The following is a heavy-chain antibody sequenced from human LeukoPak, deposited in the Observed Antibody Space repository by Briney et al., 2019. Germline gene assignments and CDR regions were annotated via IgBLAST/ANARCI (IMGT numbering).Heavy chain of an antibody. CDR1: GFTFSTYT. V-gene: IGHV3-48*02. Sequence: GGSPRLSCAASGFTFSTYTMNCVRQAPGKGLEWVSSISTSSTIYYADSVKGRFTISRDNAKNSLYLQMNSLRDEDTAVYFCAREDWYDSSGYNPFDYWGQGTLVTVSS. CDR3: AREDWYDSSGYNPFDY. CDR2: ISTSSTI. D-gene: IGHD3-22*01. J-gene: IGHJ4*02.